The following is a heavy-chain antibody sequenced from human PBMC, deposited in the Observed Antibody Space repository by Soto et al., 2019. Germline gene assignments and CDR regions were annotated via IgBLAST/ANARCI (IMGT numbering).Heavy chain of an antibody. CDR2: IRSKANNYAT. V-gene: IGHV3-73*01. J-gene: IGHJ6*02. Sequence: GGSLRLSCAGSGFPFSGSIIHWVRQAPGKGLEWVGRIRSKANNYATAFAASVQGRVTISREDSKNTAFLQMNSLKIEDTAVYFCARNLGAKYGMDVWGQETTVTVS. CDR1: GFPFSGSI. CDR3: ARNLGAKYGMDV. D-gene: IGHD1-26*01.